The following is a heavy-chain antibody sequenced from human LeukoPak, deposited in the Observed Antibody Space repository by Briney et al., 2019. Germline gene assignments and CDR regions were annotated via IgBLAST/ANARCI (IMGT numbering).Heavy chain of an antibody. Sequence: RAAVKDSRKSSLYTFTSYAINGVRPAPGQGLEWMGRLTTATTTYAKHLQDRVTMTTDTSTNTAYLELSSLRSDDTAVYYCCRPMTALPVRGAFDLWGQGTMVTVAS. D-gene: IGHD2-15*01. J-gene: IGHJ3*01. CDR2: LTTATT. CDR1: LYTFTSYA. CDR3: CRPMTALPVRGAFDL. V-gene: IGHV1-18*04.